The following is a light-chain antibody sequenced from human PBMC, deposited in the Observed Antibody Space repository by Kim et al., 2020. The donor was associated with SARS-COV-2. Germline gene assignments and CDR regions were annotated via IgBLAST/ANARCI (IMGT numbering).Light chain of an antibody. Sequence: ASEGDRVVITCRASQNIKNYLSWYQCKPGKAPKLLIYAASILQTGVPSRISGGGSETDYTLIISGLQPEDSATYFCQQSYITPYSFGQGTKLEI. V-gene: IGKV1-39*01. J-gene: IGKJ2*03. CDR2: AAS. CDR1: QNIKNY. CDR3: QQSYITPYS.